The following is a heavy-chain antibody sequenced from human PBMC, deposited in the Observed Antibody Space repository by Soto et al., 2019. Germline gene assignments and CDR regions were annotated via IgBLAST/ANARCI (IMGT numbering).Heavy chain of an antibody. Sequence: EVQLLESGGGSVQPGGSLMLSCAASGFTFSSYSLSWLRQAPGKGLEWVSGISGSGQTTNYKDSVKGRFTISRDNFRNTLYLQVNSLRAEDTAIYFCAKSRGDSWTTYFFDYWGQGALVTVSS. D-gene: IGHD4-4*01. CDR2: ISGSGQTT. CDR3: AKSRGDSWTTYFFDY. CDR1: GFTFSSYS. V-gene: IGHV3-23*01. J-gene: IGHJ4*02.